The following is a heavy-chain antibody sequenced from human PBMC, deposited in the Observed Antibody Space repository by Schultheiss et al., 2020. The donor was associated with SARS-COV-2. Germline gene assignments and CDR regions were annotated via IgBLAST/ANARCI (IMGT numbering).Heavy chain of an antibody. CDR3: ARIYGVMDTTDY. J-gene: IGHJ4*02. V-gene: IGHV3-23*01. D-gene: IGHD5-18*01. Sequence: GGSLRLSCTASGFTFGDYAMSWFRQAPGKGLEWVSAISGSGGSTYYADSVEGRFTISRDNSKNTVYLQMNSLRAEDTAVYYCARIYGVMDTTDYWGQGTLVTVSS. CDR2: ISGSGGST. CDR1: GFTFGDYA.